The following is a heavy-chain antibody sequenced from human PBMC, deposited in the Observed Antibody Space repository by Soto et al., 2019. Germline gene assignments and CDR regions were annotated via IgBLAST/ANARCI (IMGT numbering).Heavy chain of an antibody. J-gene: IGHJ4*01. CDR1: GFTFSAYG. CDR2: IWNDGTNE. Sequence: VALVQSGGVVVQPGKSLRLSCVGSGFTFSAYGMHWVRQAPGKGLEWVAVIWNDGTNEYYADSVKGRCTISRDNSKINLYLQMNSLRVEDSAIYYCARDGTGCGLTYYFDSGGRGSLFTASS. CDR3: ARDGTGCGLTYYFDS. D-gene: IGHD2-8*02. V-gene: IGHV3-33*01.